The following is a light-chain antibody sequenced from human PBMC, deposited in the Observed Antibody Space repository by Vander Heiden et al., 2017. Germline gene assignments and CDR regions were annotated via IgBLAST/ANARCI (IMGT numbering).Light chain of an antibody. CDR1: QSVLYSSNNKNY. CDR2: WAS. Sequence: VRTQSPDSRAVSLGERATINCKSSQSVLYSSNNKNYLAWYQQKPGQPPKLLIYWASTRESGVPDRFSGSGSGTDFTLTISSLQAEDVAVYYCQQYYSTPWTFGQGTKVEIK. V-gene: IGKV4-1*01. CDR3: QQYYSTPWT. J-gene: IGKJ1*01.